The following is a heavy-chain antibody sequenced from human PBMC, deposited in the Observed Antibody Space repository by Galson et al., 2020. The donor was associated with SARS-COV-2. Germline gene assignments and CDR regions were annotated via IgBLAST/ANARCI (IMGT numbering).Heavy chain of an antibody. V-gene: IGHV4-38-2*02. J-gene: IGHJ2*01. Sequence: SETLSLTCTVSGYSVSTTNYWGWVRQPPGRGLEWIGSVYPSGTTYYNPSLKSRVTISVDTSKNQFSLRLDSVTAAATALYYCARQGVNMIVLVTVPGWYFDLWGRGTLFTVSS. CDR1: GYSVSTTNY. CDR3: ARQGVNMIVLVTVPGWYFDL. D-gene: IGHD3-22*01. CDR2: VYPSGTT.